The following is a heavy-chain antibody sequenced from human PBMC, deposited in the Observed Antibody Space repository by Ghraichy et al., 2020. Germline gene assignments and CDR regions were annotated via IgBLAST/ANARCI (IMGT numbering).Heavy chain of an antibody. D-gene: IGHD6-13*01. CDR3: ARTLSSSPHDS. V-gene: IGHV1-69*02. CDR1: GGNFTTYT. J-gene: IGHJ4*02. Sequence: SVKVSCKASGGNFTTYTIGWVRQAPGQGLEWMGRIIPIFGVANYAQKFQGRVTITADTSTSTSYMELSSLRSEDTAVYYCARTLSSSPHDSWGQGTLITVSS. CDR2: IIPIFGVA.